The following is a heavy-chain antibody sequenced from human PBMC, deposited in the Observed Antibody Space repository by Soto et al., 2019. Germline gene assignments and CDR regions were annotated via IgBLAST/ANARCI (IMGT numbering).Heavy chain of an antibody. CDR2: ISHDGSNK. V-gene: IGHV3-30*18. D-gene: IGHD3-16*01. Sequence: QVQLGESAGGVGQPGRSLRLSCAASGFTFSSYGMHWVRQAPGKGLEWVAVISHDGSNKYYADSVKGRFTISRDHSKNTLYLQMNSLRAEDTAVYYCAKDQYEYVWGSVLYCWGHGTLVTVSS. J-gene: IGHJ4*01. CDR1: GFTFSSYG. CDR3: AKDQYEYVWGSVLYC.